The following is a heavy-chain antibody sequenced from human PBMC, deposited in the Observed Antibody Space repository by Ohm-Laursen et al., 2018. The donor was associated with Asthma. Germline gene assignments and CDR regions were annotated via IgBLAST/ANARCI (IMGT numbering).Heavy chain of an antibody. CDR1: GFSLSTSGVG. CDR3: ATRHTGTTAGDAFDV. CDR2: IYWDDDK. V-gene: IGHV2-5*02. D-gene: IGHD1-1*01. J-gene: IGHJ3*01. Sequence: TQTLTLTCTFSGFSLSTSGVGVGWIRQPPGKALEWLALIYWDDDKRYSPSLKSRLTITRDTSRNQVVLTMTNMDPVDTATYYCATRHTGTTAGDAFDVWGQGTLVTVSS.